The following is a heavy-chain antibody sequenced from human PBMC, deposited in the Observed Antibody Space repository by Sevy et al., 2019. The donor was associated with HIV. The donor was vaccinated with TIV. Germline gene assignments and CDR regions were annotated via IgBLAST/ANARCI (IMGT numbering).Heavy chain of an antibody. CDR1: GYTFTGYY. J-gene: IGHJ4*02. V-gene: IGHV1-2*02. CDR3: ARDIAAAGSSFDY. CDR2: INPNSGGT. Sequence: ASVKVSCKASGYTFTGYYMHWVRQAPGEGLEWMGGINPNSGGTNYAQKFQGRVTMTRDTSISTAYMELSRLRSDDTAVYYCARDIAAAGSSFDYWGQGTLVTVSS. D-gene: IGHD6-13*01.